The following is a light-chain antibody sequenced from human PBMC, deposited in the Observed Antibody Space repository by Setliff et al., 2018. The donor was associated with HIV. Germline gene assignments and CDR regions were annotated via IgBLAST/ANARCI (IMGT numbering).Light chain of an antibody. CDR2: DVT. Sequence: QSALTQPASVSGSPGQSITISRTGTSSDVGGYNYVSWYQQHPGKAPKLMISDVTNRPSGVSNRFSGSKSGNTASLTISWRQAADEADDFCCSKRSSTPLYVFGTGTKVTVL. CDR1: SSDVGGYNY. J-gene: IGLJ1*01. CDR3: CSKRSSTPLYV. V-gene: IGLV2-14*03.